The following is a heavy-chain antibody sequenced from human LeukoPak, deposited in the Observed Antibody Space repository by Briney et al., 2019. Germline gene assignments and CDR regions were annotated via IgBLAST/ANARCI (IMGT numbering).Heavy chain of an antibody. CDR2: MNPNSGNT. J-gene: IGHJ6*03. CDR3: ARTTYYYYYMDV. D-gene: IGHD4-17*01. Sequence: ASVKVSCKASGYTFTSYDINWVRQATGQGLEWMGWMNPNSGNTGYAQKFQGRVTMTRDTSIGTAYMELSRLRSDDTAVYYCARTTYYYYYMDVWGKGTTVTVSS. CDR1: GYTFTSYD. V-gene: IGHV1-8*02.